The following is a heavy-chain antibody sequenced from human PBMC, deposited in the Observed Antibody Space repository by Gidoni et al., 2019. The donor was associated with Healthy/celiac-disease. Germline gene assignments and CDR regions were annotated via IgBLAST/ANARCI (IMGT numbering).Heavy chain of an antibody. D-gene: IGHD6-6*01. V-gene: IGHV5-51*01. Sequence: EVQLAQSGAAVKKPGESLNVSCKCSGYSFISYWLGWARQMPGKGLEWMGIIYPGDSNTRYSPTFQGQVTISADKSISTAYLQWSSLKASDTAMYYCARGKDGAARPPEGDAFDIWGQGTMVTVSS. CDR1: GYSFISYW. CDR3: ARGKDGAARPPEGDAFDI. CDR2: IYPGDSNT. J-gene: IGHJ3*02.